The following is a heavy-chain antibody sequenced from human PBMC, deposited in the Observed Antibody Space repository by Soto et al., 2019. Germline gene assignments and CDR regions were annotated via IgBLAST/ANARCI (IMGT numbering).Heavy chain of an antibody. CDR2: IRSKANSYAT. Sequence: GGSLRLSCAASGFTFSGSAMHWVRQASGKGLEWVGRIRSKANSYATAYAASVKGRFTISRDDSKNTAYLQMNSLKTEDTAVYYCTRRLQLYYYYMDVWGKGTTVTVSS. CDR1: GFTFSGSA. J-gene: IGHJ6*03. V-gene: IGHV3-73*01. CDR3: TRRLQLYYYYMDV. D-gene: IGHD2-2*01.